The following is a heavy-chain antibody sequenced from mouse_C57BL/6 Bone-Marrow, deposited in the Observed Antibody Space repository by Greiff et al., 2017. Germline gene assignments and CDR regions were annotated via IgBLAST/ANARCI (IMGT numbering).Heavy chain of an antibody. CDR3: ARDDYAGAWFAY. Sequence: EVKVEESGGGLVQPGGSLKLSCAASGFTFSDYYMYWVRQTPEKRLEWVAYISNGGGSTYYPDTVKGRFTISRDNAKNTLYLQMSRLKSEDTAMYYCARDDYAGAWFAYWGQGTLVTVSA. V-gene: IGHV5-12*01. CDR2: ISNGGGST. J-gene: IGHJ3*01. D-gene: IGHD2-4*01. CDR1: GFTFSDYY.